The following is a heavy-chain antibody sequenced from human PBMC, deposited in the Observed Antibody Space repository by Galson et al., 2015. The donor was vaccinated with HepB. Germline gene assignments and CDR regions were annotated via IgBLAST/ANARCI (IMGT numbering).Heavy chain of an antibody. V-gene: IGHV1-3*01. Sequence: SVKVSCKASGYTFTSYAMHWVRQAPGQRLEWMGWINAGNGNTKYSQKFQGRVTITRDKSTSTAYMELSSLRSEGTAVYYCATYGSGSYYNPGDWGQGTLVTVSS. D-gene: IGHD3-10*01. CDR3: ATYGSGSYYNPGD. J-gene: IGHJ4*02. CDR1: GYTFTSYA. CDR2: INAGNGNT.